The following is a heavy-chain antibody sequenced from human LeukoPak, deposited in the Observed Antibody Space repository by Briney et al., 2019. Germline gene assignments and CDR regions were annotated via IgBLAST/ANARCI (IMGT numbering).Heavy chain of an antibody. CDR2: IYHSGST. CDR3: ARGPITMVRGVLPALYWFDP. Sequence: PSETLSLTCAVSGYFISSGYYWGWIRQPPGKGLEWIGSIYHSGSTYYSPSLKSRVTISVDTSKNQFSLKLSSVTAADTAVYYCARGPITMVRGVLPALYWFDPWGQGTLVTVSS. J-gene: IGHJ5*02. V-gene: IGHV4-38-2*01. CDR1: GYFISSGYY. D-gene: IGHD3-10*01.